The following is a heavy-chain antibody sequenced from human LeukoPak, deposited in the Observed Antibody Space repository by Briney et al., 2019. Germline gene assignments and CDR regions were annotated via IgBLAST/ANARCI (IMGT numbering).Heavy chain of an antibody. D-gene: IGHD1-7*01. CDR2: MNPNSGNT. CDR1: GYTLTSYD. Sequence: ASVTVSCKASGYTLTSYDINWVRQATGQGLEWMGWMNPNSGNTGYAQNFQGRVTMTRNTSISTAYMELSSLRSEDTAVYYCARWLPNWNYGNWFDPWGQETLVTVSS. J-gene: IGHJ5*02. V-gene: IGHV1-8*01. CDR3: ARWLPNWNYGNWFDP.